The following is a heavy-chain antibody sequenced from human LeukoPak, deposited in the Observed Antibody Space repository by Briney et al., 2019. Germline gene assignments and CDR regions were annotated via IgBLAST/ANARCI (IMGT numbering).Heavy chain of an antibody. CDR3: ARGLKNVFFSCYLDV. CDR2: LNPDSGST. CDR1: GYAFTGYF. J-gene: IGHJ6*04. D-gene: IGHD2-2*01. V-gene: IGHV1-2*02. Sequence: ASVKVSCXTSGYAFTGYFIHWVRQVPGQGLEWMGWLNPDSGSTKSAEKFQGRVTMTRDTSVSTAYMDLTSLKSDDAGLYYCARGLKNVFFSCYLDVWGKGTTVTVSS.